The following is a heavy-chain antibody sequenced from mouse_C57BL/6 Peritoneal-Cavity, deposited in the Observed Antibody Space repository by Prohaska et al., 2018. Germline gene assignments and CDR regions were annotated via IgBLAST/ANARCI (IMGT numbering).Heavy chain of an antibody. Sequence: QIQLQQSGPELVKPGASVKISCKASGYTFTDYYINWVKQRPGQGLEWIGWIYPGSGNTKYNEKFKGKATLTVAKSCRTAYMEVSSMTSEDSAVYFCARKSGSYYSRSDWYIDVWCKGSSVTIS. D-gene: IGHD1-1*01. CDR1: GYTFTDYY. CDR3: ARKSGSYYSRSDWYIDV. CDR2: IYPGSGNT. V-gene: IGHV1-84*01. J-gene: IGHJ1*03.